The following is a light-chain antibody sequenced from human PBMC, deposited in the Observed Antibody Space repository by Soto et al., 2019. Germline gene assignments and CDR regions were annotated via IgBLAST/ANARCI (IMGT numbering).Light chain of an antibody. CDR1: RSNVGTYNL. Sequence: QSVLTQPASVSGSPGQSITVSCNGSRSNVGTYNLVSWFQQHPGKAPKLVLYEGTRRPSGISNRFSGSKSGNTASLTISGLQAEDEANYYCCSYVGDDTFVFGTGTKLTVL. J-gene: IGLJ1*01. V-gene: IGLV2-23*01. CDR2: EGT. CDR3: CSYVGDDTFV.